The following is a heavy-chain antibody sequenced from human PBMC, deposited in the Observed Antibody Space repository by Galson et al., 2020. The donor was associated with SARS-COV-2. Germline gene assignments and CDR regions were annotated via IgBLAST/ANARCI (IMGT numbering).Heavy chain of an antibody. V-gene: IGHV5-51*01. Sequence: GESLKISCKVSGYTFANYWIAWVRQMPEKGLEWMGIIYPGDSDARYSPSFQGQVTISVDKSINTAYLQWSSLKASDTAIYFCARQGGGYGSGSYLNYWGQGTLVTVSS. D-gene: IGHD3-10*01. CDR1: GYTFANYW. J-gene: IGHJ4*02. CDR2: IYPGDSDA. CDR3: ARQGGGYGSGSYLNY.